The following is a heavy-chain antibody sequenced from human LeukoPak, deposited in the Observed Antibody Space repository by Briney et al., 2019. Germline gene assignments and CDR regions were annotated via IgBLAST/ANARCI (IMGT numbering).Heavy chain of an antibody. CDR1: GFTFSSYG. CDR3: ARDRHYYDSSGYLLWD. D-gene: IGHD3-22*01. V-gene: IGHV3-33*01. Sequence: RSLRLSCAASGFTFSSYGMHWVRQAPGKGLEWVAVIWYDGSNKYYADSVKGRFTISRDNSKNTLYLQMNSLRAEDTAVYYCARDRHYYDSSGYLLWDWGQGTLVTVSS. CDR2: IWYDGSNK. J-gene: IGHJ4*02.